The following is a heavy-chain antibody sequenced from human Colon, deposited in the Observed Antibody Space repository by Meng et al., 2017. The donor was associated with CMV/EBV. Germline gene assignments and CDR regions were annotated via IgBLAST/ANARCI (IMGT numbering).Heavy chain of an antibody. CDR3: ARDPLAWGTAHDY. CDR2: ISNTDNYT. J-gene: IGHJ4*02. D-gene: IGHD6-13*01. V-gene: IGHV3-11*06. Sequence: VQLVGSWGGLGKPGGSLRVSCAASGFTFSDYYMNWIRQAPGKGLEWLSHISNTDNYTNYADSVKGRFTISRDNAKKSLYLQMNSLRVEDTAVYYCARDPLAWGTAHDYWGQGTLVTVSS. CDR1: GFTFSDYY.